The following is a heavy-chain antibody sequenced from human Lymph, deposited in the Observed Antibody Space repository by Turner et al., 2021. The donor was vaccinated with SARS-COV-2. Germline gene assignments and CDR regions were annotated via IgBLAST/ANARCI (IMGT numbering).Heavy chain of an antibody. Sequence: QVQLVESGVGVVQPGRSVRLSCAAFGFTFSSYGMHWVRQAPGKGLEWVAFIWYDGSNKYYADSVKGRFTISRDNSNSTLYLQMNSLRAEDTAVYFCARGSAGGDVCGQGTTVTVSS. CDR1: GFTFSSYG. V-gene: IGHV3-33*01. J-gene: IGHJ6*02. CDR3: ARGSAGGDV. CDR2: IWYDGSNK. D-gene: IGHD6-13*01.